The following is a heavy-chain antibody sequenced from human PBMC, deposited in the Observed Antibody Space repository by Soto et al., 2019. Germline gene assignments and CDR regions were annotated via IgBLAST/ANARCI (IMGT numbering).Heavy chain of an antibody. J-gene: IGHJ6*02. D-gene: IGHD2-2*01. V-gene: IGHV3-23*01. CDR3: AKDPPWTVGPLAMDV. CDR2: FSGSGGNI. Sequence: SGGSLRLSCAASGFTFSSYAMSWVRQVPGKGLEWVSTFSGSGGNIYYGESVKGRFTISRDDPKNTLYLDMNSLRVEDTAVYYCAKDPPWTVGPLAMDVWGQGTTVTVS. CDR1: GFTFSSYA.